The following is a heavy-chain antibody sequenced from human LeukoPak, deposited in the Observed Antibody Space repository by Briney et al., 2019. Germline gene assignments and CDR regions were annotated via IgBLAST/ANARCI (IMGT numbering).Heavy chain of an antibody. V-gene: IGHV4-39*07. Sequence: PSETLSLTCRVSGGSISSSSYYWGWIRQPPGKGLEWIATINYGGTTHYNPSLKSRVTVSADTSNNQFSLKLNSVTAADTAVYYCARGRWISGTYYNFDYWGQGTLVTVSS. D-gene: IGHD1-26*01. J-gene: IGHJ4*02. CDR3: ARGRWISGTYYNFDY. CDR1: GGSISSSSYY. CDR2: INYGGTT.